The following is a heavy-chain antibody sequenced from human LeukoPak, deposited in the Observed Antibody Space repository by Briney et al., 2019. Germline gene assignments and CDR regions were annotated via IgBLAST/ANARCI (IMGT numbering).Heavy chain of an antibody. D-gene: IGHD2-2*02. CDR2: IWYDGSNK. V-gene: IGHV3-33*06. Sequence: PGGSLRLSCAASGFTFSSYGMHWVRQAPGKGLEWVAVIWYDGSNKYYADSVKGRFTISRDNSKNTLYLQMNSLRAEDTAVYYCAKDLGYCSSTSCYTSHAFDIWGQGTMVTVSS. J-gene: IGHJ3*02. CDR3: AKDLGYCSSTSCYTSHAFDI. CDR1: GFTFSSYG.